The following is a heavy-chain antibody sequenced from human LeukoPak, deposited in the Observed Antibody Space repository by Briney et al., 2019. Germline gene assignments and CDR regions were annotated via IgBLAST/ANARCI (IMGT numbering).Heavy chain of an antibody. J-gene: IGHJ4*02. CDR1: GYTFTSYY. CDR3: ARSRGRYDTPIYYFDY. Sequence: ASVKVSCKAPGYTFTSYYMHWVRQAPGQGLEWMGIINPSGGSTSYAQKFQGRVTMTRDTSISTAYMELSRLRSDDTAVYYCARSRGRYDTPIYYFDYWGQGTLVTVSS. CDR2: INPSGGST. V-gene: IGHV1-46*01. D-gene: IGHD3-22*01.